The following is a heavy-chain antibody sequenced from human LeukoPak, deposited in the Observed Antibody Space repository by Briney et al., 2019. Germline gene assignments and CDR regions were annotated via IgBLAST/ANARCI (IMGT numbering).Heavy chain of an antibody. D-gene: IGHD3-16*01. J-gene: IGHJ3*02. CDR1: GGSISSYY. CDR3: ARAGQVFGGGAFDI. CDR2: IYYSGST. Sequence: SETLSLTCTVSGGSISSYYWSWIRQPPGKGLEWIGYIYYSGSTNYNPSLKSRVTISVDTSKNQFSLKLSSVTAADTAVYYCARAGQVFGGGAFDIWGQGTMVTVSS. V-gene: IGHV4-59*08.